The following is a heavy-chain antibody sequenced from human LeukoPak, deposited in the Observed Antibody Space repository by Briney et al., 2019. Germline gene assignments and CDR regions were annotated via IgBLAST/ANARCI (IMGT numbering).Heavy chain of an antibody. J-gene: IGHJ4*02. CDR3: ARPRTSTGTAAIDH. CDR1: GFTFSSYW. D-gene: IGHD6-13*01. CDR2: IKQDGSEK. Sequence: GGSLRLSCAASGFTFSSYWMSWVRQAPGKGLEWVANIKQDGSEKYYVDSVKGRFIISRDNAENSLYLQMNSLRAEDTAVYYCARPRTSTGTAAIDHWGQGTLVTVSS. V-gene: IGHV3-7*01.